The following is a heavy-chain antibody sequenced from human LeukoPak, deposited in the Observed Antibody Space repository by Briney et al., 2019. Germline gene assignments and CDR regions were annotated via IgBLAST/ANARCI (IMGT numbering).Heavy chain of an antibody. CDR1: GLTFDDYA. Sequence: GRSLRLSCAASGLTFDDYAIHWVRQAPGKGLEWVSGISWNSGSIGYADSVKGRFTISRDNAKNSLYLQMNSLRAEDRALYYCAKGRTIAVAGQFDYWGQGTLVTVSS. CDR2: ISWNSGSI. D-gene: IGHD6-19*01. V-gene: IGHV3-9*01. J-gene: IGHJ4*02. CDR3: AKGRTIAVAGQFDY.